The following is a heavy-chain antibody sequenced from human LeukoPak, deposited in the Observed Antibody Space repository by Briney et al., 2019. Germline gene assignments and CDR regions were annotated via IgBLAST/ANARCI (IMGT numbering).Heavy chain of an antibody. CDR2: INPNSGGT. Sequence: ASVKVSCKASGYTFTGYYMHWVRQAPGQGLEWMGRINPNSGGTSYAQRFQGRVTLTRDTSITTAYMELTSLRSDDTAVYYCARDRGSGDVFDYGGQGTLVTVSS. J-gene: IGHJ4*02. CDR1: GYTFTGYY. CDR3: ARDRGSGDVFDY. D-gene: IGHD3-10*01. V-gene: IGHV1-2*06.